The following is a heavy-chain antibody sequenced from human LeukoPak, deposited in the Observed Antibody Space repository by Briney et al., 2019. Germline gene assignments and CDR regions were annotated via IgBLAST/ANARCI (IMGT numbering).Heavy chain of an antibody. J-gene: IGHJ4*02. CDR1: GGSFSGYY. CDR2: INHSGSA. CDR3: ARGQATVTTH. Sequence: ASETLSLTCAVSGGSFSGYYWTWIRQPPGKGLEWIGEINHSGSANYNPSLMSRVTISLDTSKNHFSLNLSSVIAADTAVYYCARGQATVTTHWGQGTLVTVSS. V-gene: IGHV4-34*01. D-gene: IGHD4-11*01.